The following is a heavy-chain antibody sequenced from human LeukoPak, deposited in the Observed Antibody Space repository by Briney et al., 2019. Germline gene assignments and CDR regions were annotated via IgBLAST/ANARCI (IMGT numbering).Heavy chain of an antibody. CDR3: ARDKGRYSGYPYDALDI. Sequence: GGSLRLSCAASGFTFSSYAMHWVRQAPGKGLEFVSAISSNGGGTYYANSVKGRFIISRDNSKNTLYLQMGSLRAEDIALYYCARDKGRYSGYPYDALDIWGQGTMVTVSS. D-gene: IGHD5-12*01. CDR1: GFTFSSYA. J-gene: IGHJ3*02. V-gene: IGHV3-64*01. CDR2: ISSNGGGT.